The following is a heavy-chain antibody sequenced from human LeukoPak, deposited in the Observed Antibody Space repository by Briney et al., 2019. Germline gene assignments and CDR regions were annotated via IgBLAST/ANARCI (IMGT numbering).Heavy chain of an antibody. CDR3: ARLGSGYNYGLDY. Sequence: GGSLRLSCAASGFIFGSYNMNWVRQAPGKGLEWVSSISSSSSYKYYADSVKGRFTISRDNTKNSLYLQMNSLRAEDTAVYYCARLGSGYNYGLDYWGQGTLVTVSS. V-gene: IGHV3-21*01. J-gene: IGHJ4*02. D-gene: IGHD5-18*01. CDR2: ISSSSSYK. CDR1: GFIFGSYN.